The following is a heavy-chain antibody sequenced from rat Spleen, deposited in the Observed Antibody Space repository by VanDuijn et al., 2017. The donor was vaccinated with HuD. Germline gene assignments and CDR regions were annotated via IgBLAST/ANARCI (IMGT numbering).Heavy chain of an antibody. J-gene: IGHJ3*01. D-gene: IGHD1-4*01. Sequence: EVQLVESDGGLVQPGRSLKLSCAASGFTFSDYYMAWVRQAPTKGLEWVATISYDGSSTYYRDSVKGRFSISRDNAKSTLYLQMDSLRSEETATYYCASLPGYNPGWFAYWGQGTLVTVSS. CDR3: ASLPGYNPGWFAY. CDR1: GFTFSDYY. V-gene: IGHV5-29*01. CDR2: ISYDGSST.